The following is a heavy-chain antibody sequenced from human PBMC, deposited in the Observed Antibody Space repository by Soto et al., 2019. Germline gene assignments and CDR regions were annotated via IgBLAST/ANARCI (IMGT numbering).Heavy chain of an antibody. J-gene: IGHJ4*02. D-gene: IGHD2-15*01. CDR1: GFTFSSYG. CDR3: AKDPGGLLGVEYYFDY. V-gene: IGHV3-30*18. Sequence: QVQLVESGGGVVQPGRSLRLSCAASGFTFSSYGMHWVRQAPGKGLEWVAVISYDGSNKYYADSVKGRFTISRDNSKNTLYLQMNSLIAEDTAVYYCAKDPGGLLGVEYYFDYWGQGTLVTVSS. CDR2: ISYDGSNK.